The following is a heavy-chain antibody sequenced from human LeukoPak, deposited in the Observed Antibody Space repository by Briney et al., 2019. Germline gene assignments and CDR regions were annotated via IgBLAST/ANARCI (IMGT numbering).Heavy chain of an antibody. J-gene: IGHJ5*02. V-gene: IGHV1-18*01. CDR3: ARKYCSSTSCYLNWFDP. Sequence: GASVKVSCKASGYTFTSYGISWVRQAPGQGLEWMGWISAYNGNTNYAQKLQGRVTMTTDTSTSTAYMELRSLRSDDTAVYYRARKYCSSTSCYLNWFDPWGQGTLVTVSS. D-gene: IGHD2-2*01. CDR1: GYTFTSYG. CDR2: ISAYNGNT.